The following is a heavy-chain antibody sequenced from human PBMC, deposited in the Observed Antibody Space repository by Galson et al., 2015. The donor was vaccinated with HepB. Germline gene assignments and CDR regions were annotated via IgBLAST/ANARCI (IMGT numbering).Heavy chain of an antibody. CDR2: ISYDGSNK. Sequence: SLRLSCAASGFTLSSYGMHWVRQAPGKGLEWVALISYDGSNKYYADSVKGRFTISRDNSKNTLYLQMNSLRVEDTSVYYCAKDLEQLAPGGIYYYYYYGMKVWGQGTTVTVSS. J-gene: IGHJ6*02. CDR1: GFTLSSYG. CDR3: AKDLEQLAPGGIYYYYYYGMKV. D-gene: IGHD6-6*01. V-gene: IGHV3-30*18.